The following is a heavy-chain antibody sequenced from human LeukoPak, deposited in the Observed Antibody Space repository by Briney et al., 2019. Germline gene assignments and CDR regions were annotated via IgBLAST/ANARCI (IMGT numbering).Heavy chain of an antibody. Sequence: PSETLSLTCTVSGGSITGYYWSWIRQPAGQGLEWIGRIYSSGSSQYNPSLKSPVTISLDRSKNQFSLRLSSVTAADTAVYYCARGSYGHFDYWGQGTLVTVSS. V-gene: IGHV4-4*07. CDR3: ARGSYGHFDY. D-gene: IGHD5-18*01. CDR2: IYSSGSS. CDR1: GGSITGYY. J-gene: IGHJ4*02.